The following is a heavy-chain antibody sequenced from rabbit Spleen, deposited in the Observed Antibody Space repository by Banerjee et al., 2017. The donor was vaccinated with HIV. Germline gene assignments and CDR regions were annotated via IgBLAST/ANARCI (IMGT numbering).Heavy chain of an antibody. V-gene: IGHV1S47*01. Sequence: QEQLVESGGGLVQPGGSLKLSCKASEFDFSSFGVSWVRQAPGKGLEWIGYIDPIFSSTDYASWVNGRFTLSRDIDQNTLYLQLDSLTATDTATYFCVRSSGWGMNFFKLWGPGTLVTVS. CDR1: EFDFSSFG. CDR3: VRSSGWGMNFFKL. J-gene: IGHJ4*01. CDR2: IDPIFSST. D-gene: IGHD4-1*01.